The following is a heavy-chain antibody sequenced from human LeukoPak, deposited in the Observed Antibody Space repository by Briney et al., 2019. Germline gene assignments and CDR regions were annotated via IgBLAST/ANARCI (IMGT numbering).Heavy chain of an antibody. Sequence: GGSLRLSCAASGFTFSTYWMYWVRQVQGKGLEWVSRINTDGATTDYADSVKGRFSISRDNAKNTVYLQMNNLRVDDTAVYYCAGGLGSHCIHWGQGTLVTISS. CDR1: GFTFSTYW. D-gene: IGHD1-26*01. CDR3: AGGLGSHCIH. J-gene: IGHJ4*02. V-gene: IGHV3-74*01. CDR2: INTDGATT.